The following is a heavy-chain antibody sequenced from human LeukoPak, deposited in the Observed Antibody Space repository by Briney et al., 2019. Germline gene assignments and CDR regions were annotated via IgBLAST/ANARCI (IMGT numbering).Heavy chain of an antibody. Sequence: GGSLRLSCAASGFTFSNAWMSWVRHAPGKGLEWVGRIKSKTDGGTTDYAAPVKGRFTISRDDSKNTLYLQMNSLKTEDTAVYYCTTPHYYDSSGYYRGDFDYWGQGTLVTVSS. J-gene: IGHJ4*02. D-gene: IGHD3-22*01. V-gene: IGHV3-15*01. CDR3: TTPHYYDSSGYYRGDFDY. CDR1: GFTFSNAW. CDR2: IKSKTDGGTT.